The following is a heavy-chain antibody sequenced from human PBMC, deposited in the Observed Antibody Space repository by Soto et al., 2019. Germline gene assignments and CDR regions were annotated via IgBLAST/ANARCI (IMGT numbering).Heavy chain of an antibody. Sequence: QVQLQESGLGLAKPSQTLSLTCTVSGGSISSGGYYWSWIRQDPGKGLEWIGYIYYSGSTYYNPSLKSRVTISVDTSKNQFYLKLSSVTAADTAVYYCARDLEVAAPGWFDPWGQGTLVTVSS. CDR2: IYYSGST. D-gene: IGHD6-19*01. CDR3: ARDLEVAAPGWFDP. CDR1: GGSISSGGYY. V-gene: IGHV4-31*03. J-gene: IGHJ5*02.